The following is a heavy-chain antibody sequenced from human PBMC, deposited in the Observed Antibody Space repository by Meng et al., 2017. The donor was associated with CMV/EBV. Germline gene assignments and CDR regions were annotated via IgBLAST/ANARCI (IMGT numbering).Heavy chain of an antibody. D-gene: IGHD6-13*01. V-gene: IGHV4-34*01. CDR1: GGSFSGYY. CDR3: ARIGIAAAPDV. Sequence: SETLSLTCAVYGGSFSGYYWSWIRQPPGKGLEWIGEINHSGSTNYNPSLKSRVTISVDTSKNRFSLKLSSVTAADTAVYYCARIGIAAAPDVWGQGTTVTVSS. J-gene: IGHJ6*02. CDR2: INHSGST.